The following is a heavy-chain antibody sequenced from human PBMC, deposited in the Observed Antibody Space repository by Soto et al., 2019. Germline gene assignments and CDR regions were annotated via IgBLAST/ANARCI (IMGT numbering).Heavy chain of an antibody. Sequence: GGSLRLSCAASGFTFSSYGMHWVRQAPGKGLEWVAVIWYDGSNKYYADSVKGRFTISRDNSKNTLYLQMDSLRAEDTAVYYCARAGSSSSPDIDYWGQGTLVTVSS. CDR3: ARAGSSSSPDIDY. V-gene: IGHV3-33*01. CDR1: GFTFSSYG. J-gene: IGHJ4*02. D-gene: IGHD6-13*01. CDR2: IWYDGSNK.